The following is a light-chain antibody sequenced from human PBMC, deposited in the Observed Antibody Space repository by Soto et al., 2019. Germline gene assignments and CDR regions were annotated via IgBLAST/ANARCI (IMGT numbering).Light chain of an antibody. CDR2: DAS. CDR1: QDISNY. J-gene: IGKJ4*01. V-gene: IGKV1-33*01. Sequence: DIQMTQSPSSLSASVGDRVTITCQASQDISNYLNWYQQKPGKAPKLLIYDASNLETGVPSRFSGIGSGTDFTFTISSLQPEDIATYYCQQYDNLLLFGGGTKVEIK. CDR3: QQYDNLLL.